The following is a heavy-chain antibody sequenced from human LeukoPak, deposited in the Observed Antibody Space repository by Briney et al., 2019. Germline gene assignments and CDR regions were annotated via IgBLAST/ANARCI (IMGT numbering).Heavy chain of an antibody. CDR3: YCGGHDGSGASHDAFDI. Sequence: GASVKVSCKASGYTFTSYYMHWVRQAPGQGLEWMGIINPSGGSTSYAQKFQGRVTMTRDTSTSTVYMELSSLRSEDTAMYYCYCGGHDGSGASHDAFDIWGQGTMVTVSS. CDR2: INPSGGST. V-gene: IGHV1-46*01. D-gene: IGHD2-21*01. J-gene: IGHJ3*02. CDR1: GYTFTSYY.